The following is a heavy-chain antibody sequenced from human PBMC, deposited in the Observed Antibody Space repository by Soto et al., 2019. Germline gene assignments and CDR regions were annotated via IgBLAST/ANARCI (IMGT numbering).Heavy chain of an antibody. CDR3: TRDVVVVPAARHLQYYYYMDV. CDR2: IYSGGST. J-gene: IGHJ6*03. D-gene: IGHD2-2*01. CDR1: GFTVSSNY. Sequence: EVQLVESGGGLVQPGGSLRLSCAASGFTVSSNYMSWVRQAPGKGLEWVSVIYSGGSTYYADSVKGRFTISRDNSKNMLYHQMNGLGAEDTAWYYCTRDVVVVPAARHLQYYYYMDVWGKGTTVTVSS. V-gene: IGHV3-66*01.